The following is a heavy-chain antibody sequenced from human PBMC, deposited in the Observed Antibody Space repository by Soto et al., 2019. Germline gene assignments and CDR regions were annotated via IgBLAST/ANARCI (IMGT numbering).Heavy chain of an antibody. CDR2: ISYDGSNK. D-gene: IGHD2-2*01. CDR1: GFTFSSYA. Sequence: PGGSLRLSCAASGFTFSSYAMHWVRQAPGKGLEWVSVISYDGSNKYYADSVKGRFTISRDNSKNTLYLQMNSLRAEDTAVYYCAKDLIVVVPAAISYFDYWGQGTLVTVSS. CDR3: AKDLIVVVPAAISYFDY. J-gene: IGHJ4*02. V-gene: IGHV3-30-3*01.